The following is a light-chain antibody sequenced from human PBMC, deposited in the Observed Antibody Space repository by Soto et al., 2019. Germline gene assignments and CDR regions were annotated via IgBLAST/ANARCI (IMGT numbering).Light chain of an antibody. CDR2: HVS. CDR3: SSYAGSYTLV. CDR1: SSDVGGYNY. J-gene: IGLJ2*01. V-gene: IGLV2-11*01. Sequence: QSVLTQPRSVSGSPGQSVTISCTGTSSDVGGYNYVSWYQQHPGKAPKLLIYHVSQRPSGVPDRFSGSRSGNTASLTISGLQAEDEADYYCSSYAGSYTLVFGGGTKLTVL.